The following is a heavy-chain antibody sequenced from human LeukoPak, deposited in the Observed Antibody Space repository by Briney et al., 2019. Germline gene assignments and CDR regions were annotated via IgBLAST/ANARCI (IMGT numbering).Heavy chain of an antibody. CDR2: ISWNSGSI. Sequence: GGSLRLSCAASGFTFDDYAMHWVRQAPGKGLEWVSGISWNSGSIGYADSVKGRFTISRDNAKNSLYLQMNSLRAEDTALYYCAKGRDYDSSGYPHYWGQGTLVTVSS. D-gene: IGHD3-22*01. CDR1: GFTFDDYA. V-gene: IGHV3-9*01. J-gene: IGHJ4*02. CDR3: AKGRDYDSSGYPHY.